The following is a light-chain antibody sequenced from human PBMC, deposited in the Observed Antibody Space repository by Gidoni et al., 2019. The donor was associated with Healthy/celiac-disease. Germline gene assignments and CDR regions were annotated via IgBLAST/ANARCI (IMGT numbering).Light chain of an antibody. V-gene: IGKV1-39*01. Sequence: IHMTHSPSSLSASVGDRVTITCRASQSISSYLNWYQQKPGKAPKLLIYAASSWQSGVPSRFSGSGSGTDLTLTISSLQPEDFATYYCQQSYSTPRDTFGQGTKLEIK. CDR2: AAS. J-gene: IGKJ2*01. CDR3: QQSYSTPRDT. CDR1: QSISSY.